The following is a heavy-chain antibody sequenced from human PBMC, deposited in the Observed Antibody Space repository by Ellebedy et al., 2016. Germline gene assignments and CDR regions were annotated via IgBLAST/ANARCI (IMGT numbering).Heavy chain of an antibody. CDR1: GYTFTSYG. V-gene: IGHV1-18*01. CDR2: ISPYNKNT. D-gene: IGHD1-26*01. J-gene: IGHJ4*02. CDR3: ARDLGGGIVGATNY. Sequence: ASVKVSCKVPGYTFTSYGISWVRQAPGQGPEWMGWISPYNKNTNYAQKLQGRVTMTTDTSTSTAYMELRSLRSDDTALYYCARDLGGGIVGATNYWGQGTLVTVSS.